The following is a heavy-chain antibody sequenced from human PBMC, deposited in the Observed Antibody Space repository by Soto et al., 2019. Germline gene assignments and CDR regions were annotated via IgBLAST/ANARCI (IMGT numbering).Heavy chain of an antibody. CDR3: ARVTRYSYSNYDWLDP. D-gene: IGHD4-4*01. CDR1: GFDSSDYS. Sequence: HVELLESGGGLVTPGGSLRLSCTASGFDSSDYSMSWIRQAPGKGLEWVSYFSQSGSTTYYADSVKGRFAVSRDDAKNSLYLQMSSLRVEDTAVYYCARVTRYSYSNYDWLDPWGQGTLVTVSS. V-gene: IGHV3-11*01. CDR2: FSQSGSTT. J-gene: IGHJ5*02.